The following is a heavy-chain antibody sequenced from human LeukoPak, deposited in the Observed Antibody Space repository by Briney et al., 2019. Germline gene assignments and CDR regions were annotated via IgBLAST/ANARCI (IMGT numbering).Heavy chain of an antibody. CDR2: INPVGGST. CDR1: GYTFTSYY. D-gene: IGHD6-6*01. J-gene: IGHJ4*02. Sequence: ASVKVSCKASGYTFTSYYIHWVRLAPGQGLEWMGLINPVGGSTSYAQKLQGRVSMTRDTSTNTAYMELSGLRSEDTAVYYCARVYSSSSPTDYWGQGTLVAVSS. CDR3: ARVYSSSSPTDY. V-gene: IGHV1-46*04.